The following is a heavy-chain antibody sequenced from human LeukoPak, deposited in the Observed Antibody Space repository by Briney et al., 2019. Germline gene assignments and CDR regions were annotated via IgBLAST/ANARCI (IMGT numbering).Heavy chain of an antibody. D-gene: IGHD2-15*01. CDR3: ANSLYCSGGSCYNYYGMDV. Sequence: PGGSLRLSCAASGFTLSSYSMNWVRQAPGKGLEWVSSISSSSSYIYYADSVKGRFTISRDNAKNSLYLQMNSLRAEDTAVYYCANSLYCSGGSCYNYYGMDVWGQGTTVTVSS. CDR1: GFTLSSYS. CDR2: ISSSSSYI. V-gene: IGHV3-21*01. J-gene: IGHJ6*02.